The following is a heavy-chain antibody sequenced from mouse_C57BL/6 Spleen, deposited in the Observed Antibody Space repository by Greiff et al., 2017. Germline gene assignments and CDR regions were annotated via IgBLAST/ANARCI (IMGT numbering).Heavy chain of an antibody. D-gene: IGHD2-4*01. CDR2: IDPSDSYT. Sequence: QVQLQQPGAELVRPGTSVKLSCKASGYTFTSYWMHWVKQRPGQGLEWIGVIDPSDSYTNYNQKFKGKATLTVDTSSSTAYMQLSSLTSEDSAVYYCERRDDYGPFGCWGQGTLVTVSA. CDR1: GYTFTSYW. J-gene: IGHJ3*02. V-gene: IGHV1-59*01. CDR3: ERRDDYGPFGC.